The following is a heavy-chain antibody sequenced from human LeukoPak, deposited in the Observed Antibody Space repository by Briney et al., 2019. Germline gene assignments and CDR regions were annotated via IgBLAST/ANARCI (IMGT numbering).Heavy chain of an antibody. CDR3: AKEGDYYNSIVPNY. Sequence: GGSLRLSCAASGFTFNNYAMTWVRQASGKGLEWVSAISRSGGSTYYADSVKGRFTISKDNSKTTLYLQMNSLRAEDTAVYYCAKEGDYYNSIVPNYWGQGTLVTVSS. D-gene: IGHD3-22*01. J-gene: IGHJ4*02. CDR2: ISRSGGST. CDR1: GFTFNNYA. V-gene: IGHV3-23*01.